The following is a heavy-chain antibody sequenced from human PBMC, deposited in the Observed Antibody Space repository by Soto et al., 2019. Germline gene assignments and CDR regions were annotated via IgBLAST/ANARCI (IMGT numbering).Heavy chain of an antibody. Sequence: SETLSLTCTVSGGSVSNISDYWSWVRQPPGKGLEWIGYIYYSGSADYNPSLGRRVTISLDTSKNQFSLKLSSVTTADTAVYYCARGVGFGYYYYHMDLWGQGTTVTVSS. CDR3: ARGVGFGYYYYHMDL. J-gene: IGHJ6*02. V-gene: IGHV4-61*01. CDR1: GGSVSNISDY. D-gene: IGHD3-10*01. CDR2: IYYSGSA.